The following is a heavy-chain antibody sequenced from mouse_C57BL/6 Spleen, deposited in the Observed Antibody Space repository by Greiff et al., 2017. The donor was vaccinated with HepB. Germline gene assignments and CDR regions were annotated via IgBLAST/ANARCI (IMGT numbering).Heavy chain of an antibody. CDR1: GYTFTSYW. D-gene: IGHD2-5*01. J-gene: IGHJ4*01. CDR2: IDPSDSYT. V-gene: IGHV1-59*01. Sequence: VQLQQPGAELVRPGTSVKLSCKASGYTFTSYWMHWVKQRPGQGLEWIGVIDPSDSYTNYNQKFKGKATLTVDTSSSTAYMQLSSLTSEDSAVYYCARYYSNYLDYWGQGTSVTVSS. CDR3: ARYYSNYLDY.